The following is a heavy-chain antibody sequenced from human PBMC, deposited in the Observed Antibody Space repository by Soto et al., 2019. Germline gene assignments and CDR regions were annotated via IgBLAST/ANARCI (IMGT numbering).Heavy chain of an antibody. CDR1: GGSISSSSYY. Sequence: SETLSLTCTVSGGSISSSSYYWGWIRQPPGKGLEWIGSIYYSGSTYYNPSLKSRVTISVDTSKNHFSLKLSSVTAAATAVYYCARGIVLMVYAIEFYFDYWGQGTLVTVSS. J-gene: IGHJ4*02. V-gene: IGHV4-39*02. D-gene: IGHD2-8*01. CDR3: ARGIVLMVYAIEFYFDY. CDR2: IYYSGST.